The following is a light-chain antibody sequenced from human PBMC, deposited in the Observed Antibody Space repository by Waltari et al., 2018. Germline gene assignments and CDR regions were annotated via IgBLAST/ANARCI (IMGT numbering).Light chain of an antibody. V-gene: IGLV1-51*02. CDR3: GTWDSSLSGAV. J-gene: IGLJ7*01. CDR2: EDT. CDR1: SSTIGNNY. Sequence: QFVLTQPPSVSAAPGQRVTISCSGGSSTIGNNYVSWYRQFPGTAPKLLIYEDTERPSGIPGRFSGSKSGTSATLDITGLQAGDEADYYCGTWDSSLSGAVFGGGTHLTVL.